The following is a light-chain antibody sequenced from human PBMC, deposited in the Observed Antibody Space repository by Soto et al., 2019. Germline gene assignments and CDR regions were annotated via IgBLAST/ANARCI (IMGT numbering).Light chain of an antibody. CDR3: CSYAGSNTYV. CDR2: EVT. J-gene: IGLJ1*01. V-gene: IGLV2-23*02. Sequence: QSVLTQPASVSGSPGQSITFSYTGTNGDIGNYDLVSWYQQHPGKAPKLMISEVTKRPSGISNRFSGSKSGNTASLTISGLQAEDEADYYCCSYAGSNTYVFGTGTKVTVL. CDR1: NGDIGNYDL.